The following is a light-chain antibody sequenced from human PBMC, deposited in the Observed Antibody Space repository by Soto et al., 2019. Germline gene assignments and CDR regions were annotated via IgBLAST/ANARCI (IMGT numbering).Light chain of an antibody. V-gene: IGKV1-39*01. CDR3: QQSYDAQFT. J-gene: IGKJ4*01. CDR1: QGISHY. Sequence: DIQLTQSPSSLSASVGDEVTIPCRASQGISHYLTWYQQKPGRAPTLLIYGVSTLQSGVPPRFSGGGSATEFTLTISNLQLEDFATYYCQQSYDAQFTFGGGTRVEIK. CDR2: GVS.